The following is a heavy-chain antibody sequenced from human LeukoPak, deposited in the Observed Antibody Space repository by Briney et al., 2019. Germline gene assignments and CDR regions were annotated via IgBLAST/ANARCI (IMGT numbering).Heavy chain of an antibody. D-gene: IGHD3-3*01. Sequence: PSETLSLTCAVYGGSFSDYYWSWIRQPPGKGLEWIGEINHSGSTNYNPSLKSRVTISVDTSKNQFSLKLSSVTAADTAVYYCARLKYYDFWSGAPWAYYGMDVWGQGTTVTVSS. V-gene: IGHV4-34*01. CDR3: ARLKYYDFWSGAPWAYYGMDV. CDR2: INHSGST. J-gene: IGHJ6*02. CDR1: GGSFSDYY.